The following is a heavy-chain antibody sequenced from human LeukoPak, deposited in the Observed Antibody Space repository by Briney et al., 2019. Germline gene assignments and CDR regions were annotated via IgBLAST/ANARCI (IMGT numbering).Heavy chain of an antibody. CDR1: GFTFSDYE. Sequence: PGGSLRLSCAASGFTFSDYEMNWVRQAPGKGLEWVSYISSSGSSRYYADSVKGRFTISRDNAKNSLYLHMNSLRAEDTAVYYCARDRHAGSGSIDYWGQGTLVTVSS. CDR3: ARDRHAGSGSIDY. V-gene: IGHV3-48*03. D-gene: IGHD3-10*01. J-gene: IGHJ4*02. CDR2: ISSSGSSR.